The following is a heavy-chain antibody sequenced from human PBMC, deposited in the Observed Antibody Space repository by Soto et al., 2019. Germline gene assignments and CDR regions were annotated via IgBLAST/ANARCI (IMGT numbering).Heavy chain of an antibody. D-gene: IGHD2-21*02. CDR3: ARGGHVVVVTAALDY. Sequence: QVQLMQSGAEVKKPGASVKVSCKASGDTFTEYYIHWVRQAPGQGLEWMGTVNPSGGHTTYAQHFLGRVTMTGDTSTSTHYRELTSLTSEDTAVYYCARGGHVVVVTAALDYWGQGTLVTVSS. V-gene: IGHV1-46*01. CDR2: VNPSGGHT. CDR1: GDTFTEYY. J-gene: IGHJ4*02.